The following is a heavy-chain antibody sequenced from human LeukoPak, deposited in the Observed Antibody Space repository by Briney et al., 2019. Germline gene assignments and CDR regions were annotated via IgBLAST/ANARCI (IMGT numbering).Heavy chain of an antibody. Sequence: SETMSLTCTVSGGSISSGDYYWSWIRQPPGKGLEWIGYIYYSGSTYYNPSLKSRVSISVDTSKNQFSLKLSSVTAADTAVYYCARGFGWGSALYWYFDLWGRGTLVTVSS. J-gene: IGHJ2*01. CDR3: ARGFGWGSALYWYFDL. V-gene: IGHV4-30-4*02. D-gene: IGHD7-27*01. CDR2: IYYSGST. CDR1: GGSISSGDYY.